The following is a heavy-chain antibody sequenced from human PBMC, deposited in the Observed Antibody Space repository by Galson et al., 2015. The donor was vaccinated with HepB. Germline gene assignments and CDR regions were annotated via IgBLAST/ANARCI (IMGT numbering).Heavy chain of an antibody. CDR2: IKQDGSEK. Sequence: SLRLSCAASGFSFSVYWMAWVRQAPGKGLEWVANIKQDGSEKYHVDSVKGRLTISRDNAKNSLYLQMNSLRVEDTAVYYCARDYYRSAVGPWGQGTLVTVSS. CDR1: GFSFSVYW. D-gene: IGHD3-10*01. J-gene: IGHJ5*02. CDR3: ARDYYRSAVGP. V-gene: IGHV3-7*03.